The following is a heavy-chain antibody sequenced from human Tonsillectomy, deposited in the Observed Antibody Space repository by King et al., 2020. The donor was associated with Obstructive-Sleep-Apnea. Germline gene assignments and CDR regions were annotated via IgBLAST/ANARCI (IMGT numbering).Heavy chain of an antibody. D-gene: IGHD3-16*02. Sequence: VQLVESGGGVVQPGRSLRLSCAASGFTFSSYGMHWVRQAPGKGLEWLAVIWFDGKNEYYADSVKGRFTISRDNSKNTMYLQMNSLGAEDTAVYYCARDQYMITFGGVIVDYYFAMDVWGQGTTVTVSS. J-gene: IGHJ6*02. CDR2: IWFDGKNE. CDR3: ARDQYMITFGGVIVDYYFAMDV. V-gene: IGHV3-33*01. CDR1: GFTFSSYG.